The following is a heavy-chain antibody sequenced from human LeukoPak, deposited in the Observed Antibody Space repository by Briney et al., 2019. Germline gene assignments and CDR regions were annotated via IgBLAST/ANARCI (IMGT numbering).Heavy chain of an antibody. V-gene: IGHV3-23*01. J-gene: IGHJ4*02. CDR2: IDGSGDAT. CDR3: AKDRQSRGSLGFDY. Sequence: GGSLRLSCAASGFTFSGYSMSWVRQAPGKGPEWVSTIDGSGDATYYADSVKGRFTISRDNSKNTLYVQMTGLRAEDPAVYYCAKDRQSRGSLGFDYWGQGALVIVSS. D-gene: IGHD3-22*01. CDR1: GFTFSGYS.